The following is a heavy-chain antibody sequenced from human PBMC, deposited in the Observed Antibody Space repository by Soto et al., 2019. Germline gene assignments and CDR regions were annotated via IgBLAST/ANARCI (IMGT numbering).Heavy chain of an antibody. CDR1: GFTFSSYN. V-gene: IGHV3-21*01. J-gene: IGHJ5*02. D-gene: IGHD6-19*01. Sequence: EVQLVESGGGLVKPGGSLRLSCAVSGFTFSSYNMNWVRQAPGKGLEWVSSISSSSSYIYYADSVKGRFTISRDNAKNSLYLQMNSLRAEDTAVYYCARDSGQQWLINWFDPWGQGTLVTVSS. CDR2: ISSSSSYI. CDR3: ARDSGQQWLINWFDP.